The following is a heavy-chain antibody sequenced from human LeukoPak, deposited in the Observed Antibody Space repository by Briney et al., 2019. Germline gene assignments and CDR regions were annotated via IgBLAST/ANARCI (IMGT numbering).Heavy chain of an antibody. CDR3: GRVTNPYGSGSYGMDV. CDR1: GGSISSYY. D-gene: IGHD3-10*01. Sequence: PSETLSLTCTVSGGSISSYYWSWIRQPPGKGLEWIGYIYYSGSTNYNPSLKSRVTISVDTSKNQFSLKLSSVTAADTAVYYCGRVTNPYGSGSYGMDVWGQGTTVTVSS. J-gene: IGHJ6*02. CDR2: IYYSGST. V-gene: IGHV4-59*01.